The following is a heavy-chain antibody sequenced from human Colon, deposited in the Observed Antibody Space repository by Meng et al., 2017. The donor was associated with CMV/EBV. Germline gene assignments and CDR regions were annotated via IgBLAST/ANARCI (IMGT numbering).Heavy chain of an antibody. Sequence: ASVKVSCKASGYNFTSYAMTWVRQAPGQGLEWMGWISSHNGNTNYAQKFQGRVTMTTDTVTSTVYMDLRSLRSDDTAVYYCARVGFWSGSYSTYFYYGMDVWGQGTEVTVSS. V-gene: IGHV1-18*01. CDR2: ISSHNGNT. CDR1: GYNFTSYA. CDR3: ARVGFWSGSYSTYFYYGMDV. J-gene: IGHJ6*02. D-gene: IGHD3-3*01.